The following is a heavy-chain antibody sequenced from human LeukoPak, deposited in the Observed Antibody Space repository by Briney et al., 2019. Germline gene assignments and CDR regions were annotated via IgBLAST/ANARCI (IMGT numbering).Heavy chain of an antibody. V-gene: IGHV4-30-4*08. CDR1: GGSISSGDYY. D-gene: IGHD1-26*01. CDR3: AQWELLYAFDI. J-gene: IGHJ3*02. Sequence: SQTLSLTCTVSGGSISSGDYYWSWIRQPPGKGLEWIGYIYYGGSTYYNPSLKSRVTISVDTSKNQFSLKLSSVTAADTAVYYCAQWELLYAFDIWGQGTMVTVSS. CDR2: IYYGGST.